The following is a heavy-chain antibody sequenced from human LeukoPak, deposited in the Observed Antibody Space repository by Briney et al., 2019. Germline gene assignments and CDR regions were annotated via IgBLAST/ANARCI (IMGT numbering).Heavy chain of an antibody. CDR2: ISSSSSYI. CDR3: ARMRRVAGTEGWFDP. Sequence: GASLRLSCAPLGSTLSSYSMNWVRQAPRKGLKSLSSISSSSSYIYYADSVMGRFTISRDNAKNSLYLQMNRLRAEDTAVYYCARMRRVAGTEGWFDPWGQGTLVTVSS. CDR1: GSTLSSYS. D-gene: IGHD6-19*01. V-gene: IGHV3-21*01. J-gene: IGHJ5*02.